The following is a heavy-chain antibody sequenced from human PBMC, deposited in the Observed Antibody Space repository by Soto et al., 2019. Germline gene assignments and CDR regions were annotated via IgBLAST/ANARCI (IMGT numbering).Heavy chain of an antibody. Sequence: PSETLSLTCTVSGVSISSSYWSWMRQSPGTGLEWIGYIYYTGTTNYNPSLKRRVTISLDTAKNQFSLNVNSLTTADTAVYFCARGGNRYSNTASGVGGFDFWGQGTLVTVSS. J-gene: IGHJ4*02. CDR2: IYYTGTT. D-gene: IGHD5-12*01. CDR3: ARGGNRYSNTASGVGGFDF. CDR1: GVSISSSY. V-gene: IGHV4-59*01.